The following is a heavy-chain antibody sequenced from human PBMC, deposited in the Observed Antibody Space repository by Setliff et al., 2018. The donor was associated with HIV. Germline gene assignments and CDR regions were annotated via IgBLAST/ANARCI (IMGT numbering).Heavy chain of an antibody. CDR1: GGTFSSYA. V-gene: IGHV7-4-1*02. CDR2: INTKTGNP. D-gene: IGHD3-10*01. CDR3: ARAHLWFGESFPFDP. Sequence: ASVKVSCKASGGTFSSYAISWVRQAPGQGLEWMGWINTKTGNPTYAQGFTGRFVFSLDTSVSTAHLQISSLKAEDTAVYYCARAHLWFGESFPFDPWGQGTLVTVSS. J-gene: IGHJ5*02.